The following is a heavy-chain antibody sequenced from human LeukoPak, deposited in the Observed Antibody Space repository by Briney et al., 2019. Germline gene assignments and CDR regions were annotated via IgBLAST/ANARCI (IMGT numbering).Heavy chain of an antibody. CDR2: ISSSGSTI. D-gene: IGHD2-21*02. CDR1: GFTFSDYY. J-gene: IGHJ4*02. Sequence: PGGSLRLSCAASGFTFSDYYMSWIRQAPGKGLEWVSYISSSGSTIYYADSVKGRFTISRDNAKNSLYLQMNSLRAEDTAVYYCAKDSYCGGDCYTPDYWGQGTLVTVS. CDR3: AKDSYCGGDCYTPDY. V-gene: IGHV3-11*01.